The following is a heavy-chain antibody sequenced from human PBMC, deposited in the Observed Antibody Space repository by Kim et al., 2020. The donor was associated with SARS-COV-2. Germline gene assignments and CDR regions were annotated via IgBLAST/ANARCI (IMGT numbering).Heavy chain of an antibody. J-gene: IGHJ5*02. Sequence: ASVKVSCKASGYTFTSYGISWVRQAPGQGLEWMGWISAYNGNTNYAQKLQGRVTMTTDTSTSTAYMELRSLRSDDTAMYYCARARTYYYDSSGSLSNWFDPWGQGTLVTVSS. CDR3: ARARTYYYDSSGSLSNWFDP. D-gene: IGHD3-22*01. CDR1: GYTFTSYG. V-gene: IGHV1-18*04. CDR2: ISAYNGNT.